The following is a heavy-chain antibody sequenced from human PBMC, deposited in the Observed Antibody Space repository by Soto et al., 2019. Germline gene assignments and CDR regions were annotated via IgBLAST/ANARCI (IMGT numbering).Heavy chain of an antibody. V-gene: IGHV4-59*08. CDR3: ATHKRMIAEF. CDR1: GGSVSSNF. D-gene: IGHD3-22*01. Sequence: QVQLQESGPGLVKPSETLSLTCTVSGGSVSSNFWSWIRQTPGKGLEWIGYIYFTGSTNYNPSLKSRLTMSVDTSKNQFSLKLTSVTAADTAIYYCATHKRMIAEFWGRGILVTVSP. J-gene: IGHJ4*02. CDR2: IYFTGST.